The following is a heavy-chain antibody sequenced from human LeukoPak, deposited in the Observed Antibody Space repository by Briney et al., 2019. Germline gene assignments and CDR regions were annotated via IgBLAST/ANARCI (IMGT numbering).Heavy chain of an antibody. Sequence: SETLSLTCTASGGSISSYYWSWIRQPPGKGLEWIGYIYYSGSTNYNPSLKSRVTISVDTSKNQFSLKLSSVTAADTAVYYCARSEWELRSFDIWGQGTMVTVPS. V-gene: IGHV4-59*08. CDR2: IYYSGST. J-gene: IGHJ3*02. D-gene: IGHD1-26*01. CDR1: GGSISSYY. CDR3: ARSEWELRSFDI.